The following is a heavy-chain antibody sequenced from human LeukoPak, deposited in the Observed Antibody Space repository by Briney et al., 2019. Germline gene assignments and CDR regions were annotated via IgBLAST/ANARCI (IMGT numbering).Heavy chain of an antibody. CDR3: ARDLAYCGRDCYSDTFDI. J-gene: IGHJ3*02. V-gene: IGHV1-18*01. Sequence: ASVKVSCKASGYTFTSYGLSWVRQAPGQGLEWMGWISGYKGNTYYAQRLQGRVTMTTDTSTTTAYMELRSLRSDDTAVYFCARDLAYCGRDCYSDTFDIWGQGTMVTVSS. D-gene: IGHD2-21*02. CDR2: ISGYKGNT. CDR1: GYTFTSYG.